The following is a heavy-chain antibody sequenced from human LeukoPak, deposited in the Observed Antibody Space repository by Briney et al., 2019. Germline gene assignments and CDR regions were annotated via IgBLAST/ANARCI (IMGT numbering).Heavy chain of an antibody. CDR1: GGTFSSYA. CDR2: IIPIFGTA. CDR3: ARSTDYGSATLFDP. V-gene: IGHV1-69*06. J-gene: IGHJ5*02. D-gene: IGHD3-10*01. Sequence: ASVKVSCKASGGTFSSYAISWVQQAPGQGLEWMGGIIPIFGTANYAQKFQGRVTITADKSTSTAYMELSSLRSEDTAVYYCARSTDYGSATLFDPWGQGTLVTVSS.